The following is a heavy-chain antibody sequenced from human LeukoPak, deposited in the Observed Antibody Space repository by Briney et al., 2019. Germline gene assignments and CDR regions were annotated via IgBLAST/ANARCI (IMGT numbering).Heavy chain of an antibody. D-gene: IGHD3-10*01. CDR1: GFTFSDYY. J-gene: IGHJ3*02. CDR3: ARVPGKYAFDI. Sequence: PGGSLRLSCAASGFTFSDYYMSWIRQAPGKGLEWVAYISSSSRSTNYADSVKGRFTISRDNAKNSLYLQMNSLRAEDTAVYYCARVPGKYAFDIWGQGAMVTVSA. CDR2: ISSSSRST. V-gene: IGHV3-11*05.